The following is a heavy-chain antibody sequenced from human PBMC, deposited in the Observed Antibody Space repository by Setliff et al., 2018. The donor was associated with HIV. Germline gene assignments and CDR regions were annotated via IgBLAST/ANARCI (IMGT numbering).Heavy chain of an antibody. D-gene: IGHD4-4*01. CDR3: ARDYSYVGFDL. CDR1: GFTFSSCW. Sequence: PGGSLRLSCAASGFTFSSCWVTWVRQGPGKGLEWVANIKQDGSEKYYVDSVKGRFTISRDNGKNSLYLQMNSLRAEDTAVYYCARDYSYVGFDLWGRGTLVTVSS. V-gene: IGHV3-7*01. CDR2: IKQDGSEK. J-gene: IGHJ2*01.